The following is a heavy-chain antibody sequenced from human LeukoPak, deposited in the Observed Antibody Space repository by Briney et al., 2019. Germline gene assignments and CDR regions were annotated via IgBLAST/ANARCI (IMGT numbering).Heavy chain of an antibody. Sequence: GGSLRLSCAASGFTFSSYAMSWVRQAPGKGLEWVSGISGSGGGTYYADSVKGRFAISRDNSKNTLSLQMSSLRAEDTAVYYCAKDGYCSSTNCYPAPYWGQGTLVTVSS. CDR2: ISGSGGGT. D-gene: IGHD2-2*01. CDR1: GFTFSSYA. V-gene: IGHV3-23*01. J-gene: IGHJ4*02. CDR3: AKDGYCSSTNCYPAPY.